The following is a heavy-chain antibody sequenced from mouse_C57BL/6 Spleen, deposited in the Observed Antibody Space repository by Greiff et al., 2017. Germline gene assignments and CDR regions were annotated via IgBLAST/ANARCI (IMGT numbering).Heavy chain of an antibody. Sequence: EVKLMESGPGLVKPSQSLSLTCSVTGYSITSGYYWNWIRQFPGNKLEWMGYISYDGSNNYNPSLKNRISITRDTSKNQFFLKLNSVTTEDTATYYCARRGAQAPFAYWGQGTLVTVSA. CDR2: ISYDGSN. D-gene: IGHD3-2*02. CDR3: ARRGAQAPFAY. V-gene: IGHV3-6*01. CDR1: GYSITSGYY. J-gene: IGHJ3*01.